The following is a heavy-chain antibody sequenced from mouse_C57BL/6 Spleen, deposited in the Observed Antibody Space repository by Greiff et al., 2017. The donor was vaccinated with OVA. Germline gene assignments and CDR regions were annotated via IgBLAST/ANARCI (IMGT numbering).Heavy chain of an antibody. Sequence: EVQLQESGPGLVKPSQSLSLTCSVTGYSITSGYYWNWIRQFPGNKLEWMGYISYDGSNNYNPSLKNRISITRDTFKNQFFLKLNSVTTEDTATYYCARDNGYYAMDYWGQGTSVTVSS. CDR3: ARDNGYYAMDY. CDR2: ISYDGSN. CDR1: GYSITSGYY. V-gene: IGHV3-6*01. J-gene: IGHJ4*01.